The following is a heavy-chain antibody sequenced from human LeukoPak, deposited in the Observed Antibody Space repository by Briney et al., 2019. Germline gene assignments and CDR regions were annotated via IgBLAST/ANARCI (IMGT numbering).Heavy chain of an antibody. J-gene: IGHJ4*02. D-gene: IGHD6-19*01. CDR2: SYDGSNK. V-gene: IGHV3-30*01. Sequence: SYDGSNKYYADSVKGRFTISRDNSKNTLYLQMNSLRAEDTAVYYCARAEGYSSGWYDFDYWGQGTLVTVSS. CDR3: ARAEGYSSGWYDFDY.